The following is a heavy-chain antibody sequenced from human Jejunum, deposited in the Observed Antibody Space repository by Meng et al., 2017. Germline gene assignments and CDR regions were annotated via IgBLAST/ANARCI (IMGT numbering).Heavy chain of an antibody. V-gene: IGHV3-23*01. CDR2: LDSSGDSP. Sequence: GESLKISCAGSGFTFRSYAISWVRQAPGKGLEWVSALDSSGDSPNYAGSVKGWFSISRDNSKSTLFLQMNSLRDEDTAVYYCAKASYVGNAFDIWGQGTMVTVSS. J-gene: IGHJ3*02. CDR1: GFTFRSYA. CDR3: AKASYVGNAFDI. D-gene: IGHD3-16*01.